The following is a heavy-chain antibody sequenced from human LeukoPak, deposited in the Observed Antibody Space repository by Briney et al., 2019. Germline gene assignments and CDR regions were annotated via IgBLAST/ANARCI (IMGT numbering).Heavy chain of an antibody. D-gene: IGHD3-10*01. Sequence: ASAKVSCKASGYTFTSYGISWVRQAPGQGLEWMGWISAYNGNTNYAQKLRGRVTMTTDTSTSTAYMELRSLRSDDTAVYYCAKARGSGSYSYYFDYWGQGTLVTVSS. J-gene: IGHJ4*02. CDR2: ISAYNGNT. V-gene: IGHV1-18*01. CDR1: GYTFTSYG. CDR3: AKARGSGSYSYYFDY.